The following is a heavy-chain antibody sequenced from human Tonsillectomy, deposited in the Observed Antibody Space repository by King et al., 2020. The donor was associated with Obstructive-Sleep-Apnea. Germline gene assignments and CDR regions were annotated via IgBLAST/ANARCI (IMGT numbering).Heavy chain of an antibody. CDR3: ARSLDSSGYYYTNY. CDR1: GGSISSYY. CDR2: ISYSGST. Sequence: HVQLQESGPGLVKPSETLSLTCTVSGGSISSYYWGWIRQPPGKGLEWIGYISYSGSTNYNPSLKSRVTISVDTSKNQFSLKLSSVTAADTAVYYCARSLDSSGYYYTNYWGQGTLVTVSS. J-gene: IGHJ4*02. D-gene: IGHD3-22*01. V-gene: IGHV4-59*08.